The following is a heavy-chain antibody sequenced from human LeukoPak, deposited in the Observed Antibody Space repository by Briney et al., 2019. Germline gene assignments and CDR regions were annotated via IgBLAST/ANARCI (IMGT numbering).Heavy chain of an antibody. D-gene: IGHD7-27*01. V-gene: IGHV3-9*01. CDR2: ISWNSGSI. CDR3: ARAGWGSIDY. Sequence: GGSLRLSCAASGFTFDEYVMHWVRQAPGKGVEWVSGISWNSGSIGYADSVKGRFTISRDNAKNSLYLQVHSLRAEDTAVYFCARAGWGSIDYWGQGALVTVSS. CDR1: GFTFDEYV. J-gene: IGHJ4*02.